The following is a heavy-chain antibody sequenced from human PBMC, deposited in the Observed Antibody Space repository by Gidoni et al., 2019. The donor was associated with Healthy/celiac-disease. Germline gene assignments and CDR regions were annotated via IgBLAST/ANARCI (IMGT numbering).Heavy chain of an antibody. CDR3: ARHQRVPALAGD. V-gene: IGHV4-39*01. Sequence: QLQLQESGPGLVKPSETLSLTCTVSGGSISSSSYYWGWIRQPPGKGLEWIGSIYYSGSTYYNPSLKSRVTISVDTSKNQFSLKLSSVTAADTAVYYCARHQRVPALAGDWGQGTLVTVSS. CDR2: IYYSGST. CDR1: GGSISSSSYY. D-gene: IGHD2-2*01. J-gene: IGHJ4*02.